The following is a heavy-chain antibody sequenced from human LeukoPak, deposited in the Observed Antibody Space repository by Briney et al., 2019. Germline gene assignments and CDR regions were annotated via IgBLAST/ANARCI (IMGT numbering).Heavy chain of an antibody. J-gene: IGHJ4*02. CDR1: GFTLSGYW. V-gene: IGHV3-7*01. CDR2: LHADGIER. Sequence: GGSLRLSCAAPGFTLSGYWMSWVRQAPGKGLEWVARLHADGIERYYVDPVKGRFTISRDNAKNSLHLQMYSLRLDDTAVYYCARGGYSFDYLGQGTLVTVSS. CDR3: ARGGYSFDY. D-gene: IGHD5-12*01.